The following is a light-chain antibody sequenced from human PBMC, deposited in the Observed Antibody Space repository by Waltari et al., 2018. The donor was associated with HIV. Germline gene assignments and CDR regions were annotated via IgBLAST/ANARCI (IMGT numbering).Light chain of an antibody. Sequence: EIVLTQSPATLSLSLGARATLSCRASQSVSSFLAWFQQTPGQAPRLLISDASTRATGIPARFSGSGSGTDFTLTISSLEPEDFAVYYCQQRSDWPRLTFGGGTKVEIK. V-gene: IGKV3-11*01. CDR1: QSVSSF. CDR2: DAS. CDR3: QQRSDWPRLT. J-gene: IGKJ4*01.